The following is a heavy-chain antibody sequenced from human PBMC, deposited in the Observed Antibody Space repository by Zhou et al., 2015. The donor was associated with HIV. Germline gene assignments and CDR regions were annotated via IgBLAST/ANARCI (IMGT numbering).Heavy chain of an antibody. D-gene: IGHD6-13*01. CDR2: INQFGGDT. Sequence: EVQLVESGGGLVQPGGSLRLSCAASKFIFRNYWMHWVRQAPGTGLVWVAHINQFGGDTAYADSVKGRFTTSRDDVKNSLYLEMNSLGAEDTGIYYCAKDRRYTGSWYNSDWFDPWGQGTLVTVSS. V-gene: IGHV3-74*01. CDR1: KFIFRNYW. J-gene: IGHJ5*02. CDR3: AKDRRYTGSWYNSDWFDP.